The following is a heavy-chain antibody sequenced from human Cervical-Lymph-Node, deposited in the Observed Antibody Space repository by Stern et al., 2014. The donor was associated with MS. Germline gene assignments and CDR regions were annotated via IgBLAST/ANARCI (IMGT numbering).Heavy chain of an antibody. CDR2: IYYSGRR. CDR3: ARVQHRPVVTLLYATRTWYFDL. Sequence: QVQLQESGPGLVKPSETLSLTCTVSGGSISSYYWSWIRQPPGKGLERIGYIYYSGRRNYNPSLKSRVTISVDTSKNQFSLKLSSVTAADTAVYYCARVQHRPVVTLLYATRTWYFDLWGRGTLVTVSS. D-gene: IGHD4-23*01. J-gene: IGHJ2*01. CDR1: GGSISSYY. V-gene: IGHV4-59*01.